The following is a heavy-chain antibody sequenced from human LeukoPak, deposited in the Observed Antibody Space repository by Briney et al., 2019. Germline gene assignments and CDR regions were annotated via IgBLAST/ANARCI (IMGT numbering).Heavy chain of an antibody. CDR3: ARGGNLNWNYGNYDALDI. CDR2: INHSGSA. D-gene: IGHD1-7*01. CDR1: GGSLSDYY. V-gene: IGHV4-34*01. J-gene: IGHJ3*02. Sequence: SETLSLTCAVYGGSLSDYYWSYIRQPPGKGLEWIGEINHSGSANYNPSLKSRVSIPLDTSKNQFSLKLNSVTAADTAMYYCARGGNLNWNYGNYDALDIWGQGTVVTVSS.